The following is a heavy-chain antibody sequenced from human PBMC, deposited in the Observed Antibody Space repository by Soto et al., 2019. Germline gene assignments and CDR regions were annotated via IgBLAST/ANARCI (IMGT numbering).Heavy chain of an antibody. Sequence: QVQLVQSGAEVKKPGASVKVSCKASGYTFTSYGISWVRQAPGQGLEWMGWISAYNGNTNYAQKLQGRVTMTTDTSTSTAYMELRSLRSDDTAVYYCAIGSEQLGYYYYGLDVWGQGNTVTVSS. CDR3: AIGSEQLGYYYYGLDV. CDR1: GYTFTSYG. V-gene: IGHV1-18*04. J-gene: IGHJ6*02. D-gene: IGHD6-13*01. CDR2: ISAYNGNT.